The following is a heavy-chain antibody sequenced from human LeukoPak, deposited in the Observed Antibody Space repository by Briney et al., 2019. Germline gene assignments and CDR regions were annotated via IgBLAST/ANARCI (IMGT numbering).Heavy chain of an antibody. Sequence: GGSLRLSCAASGFTFSIYTMNWVRQAPGQGLEWVSSISSSSSYIYYADSVKGRFTISRDNAKNSLYLQMNSLRAEDTAVYYCARNRNDYGDYVYDYWGQGTLVTVSS. V-gene: IGHV3-21*01. CDR1: GFTFSIYT. D-gene: IGHD4-17*01. J-gene: IGHJ4*02. CDR2: ISSSSSYI. CDR3: ARNRNDYGDYVYDY.